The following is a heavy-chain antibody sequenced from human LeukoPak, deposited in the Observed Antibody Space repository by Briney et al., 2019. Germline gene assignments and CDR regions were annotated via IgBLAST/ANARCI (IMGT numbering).Heavy chain of an antibody. V-gene: IGHV4-39*02. Sequence: PSETLSLTCSVSGVSITSSTYSWGWIRQSPGKGLEWIGTLYYSVSISYNPSLKSRVTISVDTSKNHFSLKLSSVTAADTALYYCARTEGYMVRPGQIPPPGYWGQGTLVTVSS. D-gene: IGHD3-10*01. CDR3: ARTEGYMVRPGQIPPPGY. J-gene: IGHJ4*02. CDR1: GVSITSSTYS. CDR2: LYYSVSI.